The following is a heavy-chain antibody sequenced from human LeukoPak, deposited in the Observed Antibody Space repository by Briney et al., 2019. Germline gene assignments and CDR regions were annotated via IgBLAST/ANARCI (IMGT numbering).Heavy chain of an antibody. Sequence: GGSLRLSCTASGFTFGDYAMSWVRQAPGKGLEWVGFIRSKAYGGTTEYAASVKGRFTISRDDSKSIAYLQMNSLKTEDTAVYYCTRGGLLKTIFGVAKIARDFDYWGQGTLVTVSS. CDR3: TRGGLLKTIFGVAKIARDFDY. J-gene: IGHJ4*02. D-gene: IGHD3-3*01. CDR1: GFTFGDYA. V-gene: IGHV3-49*04. CDR2: IRSKAYGGTT.